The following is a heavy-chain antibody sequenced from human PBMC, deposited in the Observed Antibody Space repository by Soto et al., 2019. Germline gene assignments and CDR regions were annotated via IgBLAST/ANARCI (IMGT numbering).Heavy chain of an antibody. J-gene: IGHJ4*02. CDR3: ARRSSGWYFDY. CDR2: ISVSGDST. V-gene: IGHV3-23*01. D-gene: IGHD6-19*01. Sequence: EVQLLESGGGLVQPGGSLRLSFAASGFSFTSYARNWAPQAPGRGLGWVSVISVSGDSTYYEDPVKGRFPFSRNNSKNTLYLQMISLRAEDTAVYYCARRSSGWYFDYWGQGTLVIVSS. CDR1: GFSFTSYA.